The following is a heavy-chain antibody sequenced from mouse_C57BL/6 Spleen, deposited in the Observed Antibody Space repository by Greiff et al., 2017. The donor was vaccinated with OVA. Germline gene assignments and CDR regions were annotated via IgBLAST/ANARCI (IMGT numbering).Heavy chain of an antibody. V-gene: IGHV5-4*01. Sequence: EVKLVESGGGLVKPGGSLKLSCAASGFTFSSYAMSWVRQTPEKRLEWVATISDGGSYTYYPDNVKGRFTISRDNAKNNLYLQMSHLKSEDTAMYYCARDVYSNRYFDVWGTGTTVTVSS. CDR2: ISDGGSYT. J-gene: IGHJ1*03. CDR3: ARDVYSNRYFDV. D-gene: IGHD2-5*01. CDR1: GFTFSSYA.